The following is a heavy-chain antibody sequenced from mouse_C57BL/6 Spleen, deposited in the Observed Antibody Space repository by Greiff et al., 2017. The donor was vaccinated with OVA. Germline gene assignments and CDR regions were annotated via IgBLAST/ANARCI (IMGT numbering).Heavy chain of an antibody. CDR3: TRRTTPYYFDY. CDR1: GFTFSDAW. D-gene: IGHD1-1*01. CDR2: IRNKANNHAT. Sequence: DVQLQESGGGLVQPGGSMKLSCAASGFTFSDAWMDWVRQSPEKGLEWVAEIRNKANNHATYYAESVKGRFTISRDDSKSSVYLQMNSLRAEDTGIYYCTRRTTPYYFDYWGQGTTLTVSS. J-gene: IGHJ2*01. V-gene: IGHV6-6*01.